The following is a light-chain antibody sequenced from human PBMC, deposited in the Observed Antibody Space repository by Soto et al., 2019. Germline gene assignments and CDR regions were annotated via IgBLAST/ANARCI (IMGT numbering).Light chain of an antibody. CDR1: QSVSSN. J-gene: IGKJ1*01. Sequence: EIVVTQCPATLSWSPGERATLSCRASQSVSSNLAWYQQKPGQAPRLLIYDASNRATGIPDRFSGSGSGTDFTLTISRLEPEDFAVYYCQQYGSSGTFGQGTKVDIK. V-gene: IGKV3-20*01. CDR3: QQYGSSGT. CDR2: DAS.